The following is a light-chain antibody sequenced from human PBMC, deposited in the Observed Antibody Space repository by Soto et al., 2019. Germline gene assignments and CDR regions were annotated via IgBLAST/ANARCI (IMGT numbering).Light chain of an antibody. CDR2: SNV. CDR3: AAWDGSLNGWV. J-gene: IGLJ3*02. V-gene: IGLV1-44*01. CDR1: SSNIGSNT. Sequence: QSVLTQAPSASGTPGQRVTISCSGSSSNIGSNTVSWYQQVPGTAPKLLIYSNVQRPSGVPDRFSGSKSGTSASLAIGGLQSEDEADYYCAAWDGSLNGWVFGGGTQLPVL.